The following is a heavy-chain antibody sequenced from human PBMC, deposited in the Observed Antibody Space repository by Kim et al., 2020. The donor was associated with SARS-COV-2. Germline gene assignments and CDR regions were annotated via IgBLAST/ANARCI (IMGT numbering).Heavy chain of an antibody. CDR1: GFTFSSYG. J-gene: IGHJ4*02. CDR3: AKVHSGGYCSGGSCYLDY. Sequence: GGSLRLSCAASGFTFSSYGMHWVRQAPGKGLEWVAVIWYDGSNKYYADSVKGRFTISRDNSKNTLYLQMNSLRAEDTAVYYCAKVHSGGYCSGGSCYLDYWGQGTLVTVSS. V-gene: IGHV3-33*06. CDR2: IWYDGSNK. D-gene: IGHD2-15*01.